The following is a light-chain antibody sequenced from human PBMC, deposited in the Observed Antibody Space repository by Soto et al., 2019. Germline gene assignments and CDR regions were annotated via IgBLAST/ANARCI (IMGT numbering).Light chain of an antibody. CDR2: GAS. J-gene: IGKJ4*01. V-gene: IGKV3-15*01. Sequence: EIVMTQSPATLSVSPGERATRSCRASQSVRINLAWYQQKPGQAPRLLIYGASTRATSIPARFSGSGSGTEFTLTISSLQSEDFAVYYCQQYNNWPPLTFGGGTKVEIK. CDR3: QQYNNWPPLT. CDR1: QSVRIN.